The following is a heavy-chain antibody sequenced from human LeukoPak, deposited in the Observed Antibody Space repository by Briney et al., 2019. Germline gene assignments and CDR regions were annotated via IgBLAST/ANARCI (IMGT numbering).Heavy chain of an antibody. V-gene: IGHV3-33*01. CDR1: GFTFSSYG. CDR3: ARDRHCAHGVCHSPPGMDV. Sequence: PGRSLRLSCAASGFTFSSYGMHWVRQAPGKGLEWVADIWVDGKNEHFADSVKGRFTISRDNSKNTMYLQINNLRAEDTAVYYCARDRHCAHGVCHSPPGMDVWGQGTTVTVSS. J-gene: IGHJ6*02. D-gene: IGHD2-8*01. CDR2: IWVDGKNE.